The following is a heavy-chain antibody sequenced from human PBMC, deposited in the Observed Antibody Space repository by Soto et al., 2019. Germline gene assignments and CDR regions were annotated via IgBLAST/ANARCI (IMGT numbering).Heavy chain of an antibody. D-gene: IGHD1-7*01. Sequence: EVQLVESGGGLVQPGGSLRLSCAACGFTFSSYEMNWVRQAPGKGLEWVSYISSSGSTIYYADSVKGRFTISRDNAKNSLYLQMNSLRAEDTAVYYCAREGQLELLYYYYGMDVWGQGTTVTVSS. J-gene: IGHJ6*02. CDR3: AREGQLELLYYYYGMDV. CDR1: GFTFSSYE. CDR2: ISSSGSTI. V-gene: IGHV3-48*03.